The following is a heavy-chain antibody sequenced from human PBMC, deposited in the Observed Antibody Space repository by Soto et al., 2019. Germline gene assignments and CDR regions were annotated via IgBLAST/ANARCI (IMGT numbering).Heavy chain of an antibody. CDR2: INTFNGNT. CDR3: ARELGISTSAPFDY. V-gene: IGHV1-18*01. CDR1: GYRFTSYG. Sequence: QVQLVQSGAEVKKPGASVKVSCKASGYRFTSYGINWVRQAPGQGLEWIAWINTFNGNTNSAHNLQCRVTMTADTSTSTVFLEVRRLTSDDTAVYYCARELGISTSAPFDYWGQGTLVSVTS. D-gene: IGHD2-21*01. J-gene: IGHJ4*02.